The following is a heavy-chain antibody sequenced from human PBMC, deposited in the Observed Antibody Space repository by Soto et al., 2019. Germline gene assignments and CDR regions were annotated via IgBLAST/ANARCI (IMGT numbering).Heavy chain of an antibody. D-gene: IGHD6-13*01. CDR2: IIPIFGTA. J-gene: IGHJ5*02. CDR1: GGTFSSYA. V-gene: IGHV1-69*06. CDR3: ARGKIAAAGWENNWFDP. Sequence: EASVKVSCKASGGTFSSYAISWVRQAPGQGLEWMGGIIPIFGTANYAQKFQGRVTITADKSTSTAYMELSSLRSEDTAVYYCARGKIAAAGWENNWFDPWGQGTLVTVSS.